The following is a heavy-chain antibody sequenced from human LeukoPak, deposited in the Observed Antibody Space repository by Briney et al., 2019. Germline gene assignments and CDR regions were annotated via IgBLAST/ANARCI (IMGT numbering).Heavy chain of an antibody. V-gene: IGHV3-21*01. J-gene: IGHJ3*02. CDR1: GFTFRTYN. CDR3: ARDVGASAPDAFDI. D-gene: IGHD1-26*01. Sequence: GGSLRLSCAASGFTFRTYNMNWVRHAPGKGLEWVSSISSSRNYIYYADSVKGRFTISRDNAKNSLYLQMNSLRAEDTDVYYCARDVGASAPDAFDIWGQGTMVTVSS. CDR2: ISSSRNYI.